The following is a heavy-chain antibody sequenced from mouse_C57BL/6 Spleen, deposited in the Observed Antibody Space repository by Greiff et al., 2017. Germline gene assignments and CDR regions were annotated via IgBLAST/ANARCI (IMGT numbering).Heavy chain of an antibody. Sequence: VQLQQSGPELVKPGDSVKISCKASGYSFTGYFMNWVMQSHGKSLEWIGRINPYNGDTFYNQKFKGKATLTVDKSSSTAHMELRSLTSEDSAVYYGARRYYGSSYGYFDVWGTGTTVTVSS. CDR3: ARRYYGSSYGYFDV. D-gene: IGHD1-1*01. CDR1: GYSFTGYF. V-gene: IGHV1-20*01. CDR2: INPYNGDT. J-gene: IGHJ1*03.